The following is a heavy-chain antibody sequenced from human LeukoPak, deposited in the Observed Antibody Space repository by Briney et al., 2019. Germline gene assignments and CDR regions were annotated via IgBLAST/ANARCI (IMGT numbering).Heavy chain of an antibody. V-gene: IGHV4-61*02. CDR3: ARGITGRGRFDP. CDR2: IYSSGIT. Sequence: PSETLSLTCTVSGVSITSGSFCWAWIRQSAGKGLEWIWRIYSSGITNYNPSIKSRLTMSIDTSKSQFFLNLSSLTAADTAVYYCARGITGRGRFDPWGQGTLVTVSS. J-gene: IGHJ5*02. CDR1: GVSITSGSFC. D-gene: IGHD3-10*01.